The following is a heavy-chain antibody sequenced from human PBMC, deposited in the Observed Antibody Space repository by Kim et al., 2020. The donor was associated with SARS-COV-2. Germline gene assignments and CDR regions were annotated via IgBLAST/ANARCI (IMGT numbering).Heavy chain of an antibody. CDR2: ISYDGSNK. CDR3: AKPPWGVVPADY. Sequence: GGSLRLSCAASGFTFSSYGMHWVRQAPGKGLEWVAVISYDGSNKYYADSVKGRFTISRDNSKNTLYLQMNSLRAEDTAVYYCAKPPWGVVPADYWGQGTLVTVSS. D-gene: IGHD2-2*01. J-gene: IGHJ4*02. V-gene: IGHV3-30*18. CDR1: GFTFSSYG.